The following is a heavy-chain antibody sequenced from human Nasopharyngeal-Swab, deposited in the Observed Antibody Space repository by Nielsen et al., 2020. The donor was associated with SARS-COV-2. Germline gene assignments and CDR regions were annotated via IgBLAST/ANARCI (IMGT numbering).Heavy chain of an antibody. Sequence: GESLKISCAASGFTFSSYSMNWVRQAPGKGLEWVSGISGSAGSTYYADSMKGRFTISRDNSKNTLYLQMNSLRTEDTATFYCAKDRGSDYGDQLDYWGQGTLVTVSS. J-gene: IGHJ4*02. CDR2: ISGSAGST. CDR1: GFTFSSYS. V-gene: IGHV3-23*01. D-gene: IGHD4-17*01. CDR3: AKDRGSDYGDQLDY.